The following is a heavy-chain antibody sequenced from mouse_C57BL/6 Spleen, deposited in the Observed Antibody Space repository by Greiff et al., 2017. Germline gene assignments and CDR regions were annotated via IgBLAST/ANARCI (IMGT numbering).Heavy chain of an antibody. CDR3: ASSPLLRQYYFDY. CDR1: GYTFTSYT. V-gene: IGHV1-4*01. Sequence: VKLQQSGAELARPGASVKMSCKASGYTFTSYTMHWVKQRPGQGLEWIGYINPSSGYTKYNQKFKAKATLTAEQSSSTAYLQLSSLTSEDSAVYYCASSPLLRQYYFDYWGQGTTLTVSS. CDR2: INPSSGYT. J-gene: IGHJ2*01. D-gene: IGHD1-1*01.